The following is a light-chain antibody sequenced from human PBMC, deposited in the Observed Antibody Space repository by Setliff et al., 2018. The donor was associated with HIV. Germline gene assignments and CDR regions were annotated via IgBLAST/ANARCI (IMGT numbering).Light chain of an antibody. J-gene: IGLJ2*01. CDR2: DVT. V-gene: IGLV2-23*02. CDR1: SSDIGDYES. Sequence: QSVLAQPASVSGSPGQSITISCTGSSSDIGDYESVSWYQQHPGEVPKLMIYDVTKRPSGVSNRCSASKSGNTAFLTISGLQAEDEAHYYCCSYAGGDTWIFGGGT. CDR3: CSYAGGDTWI.